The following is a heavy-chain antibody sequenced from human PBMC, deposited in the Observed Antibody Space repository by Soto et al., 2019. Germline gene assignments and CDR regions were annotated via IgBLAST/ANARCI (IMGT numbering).Heavy chain of an antibody. CDR1: GGTFSSYA. CDR2: IIPIFGTA. Sequence: SVKVSCKASGGTFSSYAISWVRQAPGQGLEWMGGIIPIFGTANYAQKFQGRVTITADESTSTAYMELSSLRSEDTAVYYCARDLRESFGVVIENWFDPWGQGTLVTVSS. D-gene: IGHD3-3*01. J-gene: IGHJ5*02. CDR3: ARDLRESFGVVIENWFDP. V-gene: IGHV1-69*13.